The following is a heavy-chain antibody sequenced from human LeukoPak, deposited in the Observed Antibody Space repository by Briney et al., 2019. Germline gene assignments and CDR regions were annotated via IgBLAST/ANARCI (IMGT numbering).Heavy chain of an antibody. V-gene: IGHV4-59*08. J-gene: IGHJ4*02. CDR2: IYYSGST. CDR1: GGSISRYY. Sequence: SETLSLTCTVSGGSISRYYWSWIRQPPGKGLEWIGYIYYSGSTNYNPSLKSRVTISVDTSKNQFSLKLSSVTAADTAVYYCARHRDSSGYYTQWFDYWGQGTLVTVSS. D-gene: IGHD3-22*01. CDR3: ARHRDSSGYYTQWFDY.